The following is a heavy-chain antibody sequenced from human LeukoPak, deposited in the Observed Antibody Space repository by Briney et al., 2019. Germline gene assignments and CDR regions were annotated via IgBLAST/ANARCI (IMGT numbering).Heavy chain of an antibody. V-gene: IGHV4-34*01. J-gene: IGHJ3*02. CDR3: ARVFGYDSSGYYFGGAFDI. D-gene: IGHD3-22*01. CDR1: GGSFSDYY. CDR2: INHSGST. Sequence: SETLSLTCAVYGGSFSDYYWSWIRQPPGKGLEWIGEINHSGSTNYNPSLKSRVTMSVDTSKNQFSLKLSSVTAADTAVYYCARVFGYDSSGYYFGGAFDIWGQGTMVTVSS.